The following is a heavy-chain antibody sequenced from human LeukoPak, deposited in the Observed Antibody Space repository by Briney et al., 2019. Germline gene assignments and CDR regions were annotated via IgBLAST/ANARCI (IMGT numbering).Heavy chain of an antibody. CDR1: GYSISSGYY. V-gene: IGHV4-38-2*02. CDR2: MYHSGST. D-gene: IGHD2-15*01. CDR3: AREVVVVDRYFQH. Sequence: SETLSLTCAVSGYSISSGYYWGWIRQPPGKGLEWIGSMYHSGSTYYNPSLKSRVTISVDTSKNQFSLKLSSVTAADTAVYYCAREVVVVDRYFQHCGQGTLVTVSS. J-gene: IGHJ1*01.